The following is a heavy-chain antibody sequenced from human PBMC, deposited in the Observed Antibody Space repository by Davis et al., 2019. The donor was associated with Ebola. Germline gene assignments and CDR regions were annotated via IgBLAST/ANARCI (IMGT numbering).Heavy chain of an antibody. CDR3: ARDRFLGWLLTLEQGMDV. Sequence: ASVKVSCKASGYTFTSYGISWVRQPPGHGLVWMGWIRAYNGNTNYDQKLQGRVTMTTDTSTNTAYMELRSLRTDDTAVYYCARDRFLGWLLTLEQGMDVWGQGTTVTVSS. CDR1: GYTFTSYG. CDR2: IRAYNGNT. D-gene: IGHD3-3*01. V-gene: IGHV1-18*04. J-gene: IGHJ6*02.